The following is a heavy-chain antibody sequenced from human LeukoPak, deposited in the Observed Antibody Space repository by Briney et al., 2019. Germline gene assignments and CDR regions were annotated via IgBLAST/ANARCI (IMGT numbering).Heavy chain of an antibody. CDR2: VYYSGST. J-gene: IGHJ4*02. V-gene: IGHV4-59*08. D-gene: IGHD4-11*01. CDR1: GGSISTYY. Sequence: SETLSLTCTVSGGSISTYYWSWIRQSPGKGLEWIGSVYYSGSTNYNPSLKSRVSISVDTSKNQFSLELSSVTAADTAVYYCARTDYTTDYWGQGTLVTVSS. CDR3: ARTDYTTDY.